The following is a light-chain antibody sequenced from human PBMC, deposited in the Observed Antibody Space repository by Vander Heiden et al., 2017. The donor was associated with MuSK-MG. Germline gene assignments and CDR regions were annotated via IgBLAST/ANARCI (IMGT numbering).Light chain of an antibody. CDR3: QEDSLSDS. Sequence: ELVLTQSPGTLSLSPGERATLSCKASESVSDNYLAWYQQKPGQAPRLLIYAASRRAYGIPDRFSGSGSGTDFTLSSSRREPEDFAVYYGQEDSLSDSFGGGTKVEIK. V-gene: IGKV3-20*01. CDR2: AAS. CDR1: ESVSDNY. J-gene: IGKJ4*01.